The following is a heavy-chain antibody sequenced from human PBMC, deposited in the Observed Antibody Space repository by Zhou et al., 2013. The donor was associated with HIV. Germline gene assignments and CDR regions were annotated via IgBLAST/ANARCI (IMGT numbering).Heavy chain of an antibody. CDR1: GGTFSSYA. J-gene: IGHJ3*02. CDR2: IIPILGIA. D-gene: IGHD2-2*01. V-gene: IGHV1-69*04. Sequence: QVQLVQSGAEVKKPGSSVKVSCKASGGTFSSYAISWVRQAPGQGLEWMGRIIPILGIANYAQKFQGRVTITADKSTSTAYMELSSLRSEDTAVYYCARAQSDQLGYCSSTSCFAFDIWGPRGQWSPSLQ. CDR3: ARAQSDQLGYCSSTSCFAFDI.